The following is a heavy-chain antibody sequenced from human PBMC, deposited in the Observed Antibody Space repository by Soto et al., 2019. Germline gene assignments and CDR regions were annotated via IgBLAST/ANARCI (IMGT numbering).Heavy chain of an antibody. CDR1: GFTFNSYW. D-gene: IGHD4-17*01. CDR2: IYSDGNRI. J-gene: IGHJ3*02. Sequence: EVPLVQSGGGLVQPGGSLRLSCAASGFTFNSYWMHWVRQVPGKGLVWVSRIYSDGNRITYADSVKGRYTISRDNAKSTLYLQMNSMSAEDTAVYYCVRLRSTTCGGGDDFEIWGQGTMVTVTS. CDR3: VRLRSTTCGGGDDFEI. V-gene: IGHV3-74*03.